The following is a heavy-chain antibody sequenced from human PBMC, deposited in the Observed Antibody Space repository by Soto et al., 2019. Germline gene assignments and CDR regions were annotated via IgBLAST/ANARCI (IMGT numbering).Heavy chain of an antibody. CDR2: IYWDDDK. D-gene: IGHD3-3*01. CDR3: AHRVLRTVFGLVTTTAIYFDF. Sequence: QITLNESGPTVVRPTETLTLTCRFSGFSLTTSGVGVGWIRQSPGKAPEWLALIYWDDDKRYSASLKSRLIITQDTSKNPVVLTVSDLDPKDTATYYCAHRVLRTVFGLVTTTAIYFDFWGQGTPVAVSS. J-gene: IGHJ4*02. V-gene: IGHV2-5*02. CDR1: GFSLTTSGVG.